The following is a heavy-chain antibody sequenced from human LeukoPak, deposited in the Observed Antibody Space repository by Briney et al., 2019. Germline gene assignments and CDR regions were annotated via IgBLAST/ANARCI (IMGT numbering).Heavy chain of an antibody. D-gene: IGHD3-10*01. CDR3: ARDIPGEFYGMDV. CDR2: IYYNGNT. CDR1: GGPISSYY. V-gene: IGHV4-59*01. J-gene: IGHJ6*02. Sequence: SETLSLTCTVSGGPISSYYWSWIRQPPGKGLEWIGNIYYNGNTKYNPSLKSRVTISVDTSKNYFSLKLSSVTAADTAVYYCARDIPGEFYGMDVWGQGTTVTVSS.